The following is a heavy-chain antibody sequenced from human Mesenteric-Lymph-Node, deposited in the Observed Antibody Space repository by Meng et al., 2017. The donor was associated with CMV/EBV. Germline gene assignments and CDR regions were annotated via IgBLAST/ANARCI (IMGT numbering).Heavy chain of an antibody. J-gene: IGHJ4*02. CDR1: GDSITKDTSS. V-gene: IGHV4-39*01. CDR3: ARRGNYDSDYSEY. Sequence: QMQAAGPCLVHPSETLSPPCMLSGDSITKDTSSWTWIRQPPGKGLEWIGSVHHSGNNYYNPSLKGRLTISVDTSANLFSLRLTTVTAADTATYYCARRGNYDSDYSEYWGQGTLVTVS. CDR2: VHHSGNN. D-gene: IGHD3-22*01.